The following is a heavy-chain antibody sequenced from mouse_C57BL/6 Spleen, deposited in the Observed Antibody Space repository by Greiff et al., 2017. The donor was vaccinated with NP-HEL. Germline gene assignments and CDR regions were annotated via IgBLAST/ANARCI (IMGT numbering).Heavy chain of an antibody. CDR2: IDPSDSET. D-gene: IGHD4-1*02. CDR3: ARGGNWGLDY. V-gene: IGHV1-52*01. Sequence: QVQLQQPGAELVRPGSSVKLSCKASGYTFTSYWMHWVKQRPIQGLEWIGNIDPSDSETHYNQKFKDKATLNVDKSSSTAYMQLSSLTSEDSAVYYCARGGNWGLDYWGQGTTLTVSS. CDR1: GYTFTSYW. J-gene: IGHJ2*01.